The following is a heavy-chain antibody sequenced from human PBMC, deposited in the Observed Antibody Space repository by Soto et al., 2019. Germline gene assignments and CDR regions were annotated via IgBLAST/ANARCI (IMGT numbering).Heavy chain of an antibody. D-gene: IGHD5-18*01. J-gene: IGHJ3*02. CDR1: GYTYTDYW. V-gene: IGHV5-51*01. CDR3: TRLPDMDRVFDI. CDR2: IYPEDSDT. Sequence: EVQLVQSGAEVKKPGESLKISCKGSGYTYTDYWIGWVRQMPGKGLECLGIIYPEDSDTRYSPSFQGQVIISADKSINTAYLQWTSLKASDSAMYFCTRLPDMDRVFDIWGQGTLVTVSS.